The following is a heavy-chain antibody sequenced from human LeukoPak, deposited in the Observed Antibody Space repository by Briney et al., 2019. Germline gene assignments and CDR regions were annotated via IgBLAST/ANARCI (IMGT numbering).Heavy chain of an antibody. D-gene: IGHD2-2*01. Sequence: PGGSLRLSCAASGFTFSNHAMHWVRQPPGKGLEWVAVVSYDGSNKYYADSVKGRFTISRDNSKNTLYLQMNSLRAEDTAVYYCARERIVVVPAALDYWGQGTLVTVSS. CDR3: ARERIVVVPAALDY. V-gene: IGHV3-30*03. CDR2: VSYDGSNK. CDR1: GFTFSNHA. J-gene: IGHJ4*02.